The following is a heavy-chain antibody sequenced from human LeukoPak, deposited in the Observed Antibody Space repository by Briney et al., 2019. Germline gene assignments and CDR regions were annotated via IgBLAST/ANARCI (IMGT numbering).Heavy chain of an antibody. D-gene: IGHD6-19*01. V-gene: IGHV3-30*02. J-gene: IGHJ5*02. CDR1: GFTFSSYG. Sequence: GGSLRLSCAASGFTFSSYGMHWVRQAPGKGLEWVAFIRYDGSNQYYADSAKGRFTISRDNSKNTLYLQMNTLRAEDTAVYYCARDRGSSGWYPHNWFDPWGQGTLVTVSS. CDR3: ARDRGSSGWYPHNWFDP. CDR2: IRYDGSNQ.